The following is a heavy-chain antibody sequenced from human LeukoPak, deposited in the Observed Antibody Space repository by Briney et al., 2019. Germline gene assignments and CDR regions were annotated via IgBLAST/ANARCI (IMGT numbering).Heavy chain of an antibody. J-gene: IGHJ6*03. CDR2: IKQAGSEK. V-gene: IGHV3-7*01. D-gene: IGHD6-19*01. Sequence: GGSLRLSCAASGFTFSSYWMSWVRQAPGKGLEWVANIKQAGSEKYYVDSVKGRFTISRDNAKNSLYLQMNSLRAEDTAVYYCARDIDEAVAGSYYYYYYMDVWGKRTTVTVSS. CDR3: ARDIDEAVAGSYYYYYYMDV. CDR1: GFTFSSYW.